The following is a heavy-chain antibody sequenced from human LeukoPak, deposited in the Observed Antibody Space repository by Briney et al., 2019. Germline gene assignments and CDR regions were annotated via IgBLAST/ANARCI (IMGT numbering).Heavy chain of an antibody. V-gene: IGHV3-21*01. CDR1: GFTISSYS. Sequence: PGGSLRLSCAASGFTISSYSMNWVRQAPGKGLEWVSSISSSSSYIYYAYSVKGRITISRENANNLPYLQMNSLRAEDTAVYYCARGPGGYFDYWGQGTLVTVSS. CDR3: ARGPGGYFDY. D-gene: IGHD3-16*01. J-gene: IGHJ4*02. CDR2: ISSSSSYI.